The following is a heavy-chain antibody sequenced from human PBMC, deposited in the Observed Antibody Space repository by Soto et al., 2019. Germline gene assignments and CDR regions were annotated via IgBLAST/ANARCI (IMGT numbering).Heavy chain of an antibody. CDR3: AHSYGGYVNY. Sequence: SETLSLTCAVYGGSFSGYYWSWIRQPPGKGLEWIGEINHSGSTNYNPSLKSRVTISVDTSKNQFSLKLSSVTAADTAVYYCAHSYGGYVNYWGQGTLVTVSS. CDR1: GGSFSGYY. V-gene: IGHV4-34*01. CDR2: INHSGST. J-gene: IGHJ4*02. D-gene: IGHD4-17*01.